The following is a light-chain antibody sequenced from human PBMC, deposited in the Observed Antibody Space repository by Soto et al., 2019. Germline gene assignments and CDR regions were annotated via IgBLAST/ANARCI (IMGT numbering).Light chain of an antibody. J-gene: IGKJ5*01. Sequence: EVVLTQSPATLSVSPGERDTLSCRASQSVSTNLAWYQQKPGQAPRLLIYGASTRATGIPGRFSGSGSGTEFTLTISSLQSEDFAVYYCQQYNYGTITFGQGTRLEIK. CDR2: GAS. CDR1: QSVSTN. V-gene: IGKV3-15*01. CDR3: QQYNYGTIT.